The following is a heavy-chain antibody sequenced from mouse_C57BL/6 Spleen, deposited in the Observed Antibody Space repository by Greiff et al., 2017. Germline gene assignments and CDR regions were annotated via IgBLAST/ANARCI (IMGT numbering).Heavy chain of an antibody. CDR3: ARKRGNGVDY. Sequence: VQLQQPGAELVKPGASVKMSCKASGYTFTSYWITWVKQRPGQGLEWIGDISPGSGSTNYNEKFKSKATLTVDTSSSTAYMKRSSRTSEDSAVYYCARKRGNGVDYWGQGTTLTVSS. CDR1: GYTFTSYW. J-gene: IGHJ2*01. V-gene: IGHV1-55*01. D-gene: IGHD2-1*01. CDR2: ISPGSGST.